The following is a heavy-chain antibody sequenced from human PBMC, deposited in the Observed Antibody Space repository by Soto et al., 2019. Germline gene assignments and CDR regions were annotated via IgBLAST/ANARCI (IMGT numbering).Heavy chain of an antibody. Sequence: PGVSLRRSCTPSGFTFGGYAMSWVRQAPGKGLEWVGFIRSKTYGGTTEYAASVKDRFTISIDDSTSTVYLQMNNLKTDDTAVYYGTTDGDYHVTWTYGYFDYWGQGAMGTVSS. J-gene: IGHJ4*02. D-gene: IGHD3-10*02. V-gene: IGHV3-49*04. CDR3: TTDGDYHVTWTYGYFDY. CDR2: IRSKTYGGTT. CDR1: GFTFGGYA.